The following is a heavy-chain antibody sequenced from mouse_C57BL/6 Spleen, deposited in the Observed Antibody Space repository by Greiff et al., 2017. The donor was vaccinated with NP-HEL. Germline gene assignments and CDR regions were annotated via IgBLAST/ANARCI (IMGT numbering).Heavy chain of an antibody. J-gene: IGHJ4*01. D-gene: IGHD1-1*01. CDR3: TRGGLRRSSFYYAMDY. V-gene: IGHV5-9-1*02. CDR2: ISSGGDYI. Sequence: VQLKESGEGLVKPGGSLKLSCAASGFTFSSYAMSWVRQTPEKRLEWVAYISSGGDYIYYADTVKGRFTISRDNARNTLYLQMSSLKSEDTAMYYCTRGGLRRSSFYYAMDYWGQGTSVTVSS. CDR1: GFTFSSYA.